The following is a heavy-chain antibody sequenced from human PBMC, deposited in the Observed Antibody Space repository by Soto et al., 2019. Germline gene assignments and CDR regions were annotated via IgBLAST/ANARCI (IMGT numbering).Heavy chain of an antibody. CDR3: AKERSDHRIAAAAIDY. D-gene: IGHD6-25*01. J-gene: IGHJ4*02. CDR2: ISGSGDSA. Sequence: GGSLRLSCASSGFNFSIYAMSWVRQAPGKGLEWVSSISGSGDSAYYADSVKGRFTISRDNSKNTLYLQINSLRAEDTAVYYCAKERSDHRIAAAAIDYWGQGAQVTVSS. V-gene: IGHV3-23*01. CDR1: GFNFSIYA.